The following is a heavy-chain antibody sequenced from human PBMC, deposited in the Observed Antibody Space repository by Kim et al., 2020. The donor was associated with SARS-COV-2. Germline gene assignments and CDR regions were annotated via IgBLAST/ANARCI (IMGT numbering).Heavy chain of an antibody. CDR3: AKDRRGATVSAFDI. V-gene: IGHV3-23*01. Sequence: AGSVKGRLINSRDNSKHTLYVRMNSLRVEDTAVYYCAKDRRGATVSAFDIWGQGTMVTVSS. J-gene: IGHJ3*02. D-gene: IGHD1-26*01.